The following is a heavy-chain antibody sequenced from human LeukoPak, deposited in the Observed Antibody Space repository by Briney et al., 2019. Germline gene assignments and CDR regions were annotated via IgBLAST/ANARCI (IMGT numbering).Heavy chain of an antibody. CDR2: IYHCGCP. V-gene: IGHV4-30-4*01. J-gene: IGHJ6*02. CDR3: ARVPGEAKIWFGEFSTYYYVMDV. D-gene: IGHD3-10*01. Sequence: PSQTLSLTCTVSGGSIISGDYYWNWIRQPPGKGLEWIGYIYHCGCPLYNPSLKSRVPISVDTSKNQFSLKLSSVTAADTAVYYCARVPGEAKIWFGEFSTYYYVMDVWGQGTTVTVSS. CDR1: GGSIISGDYY.